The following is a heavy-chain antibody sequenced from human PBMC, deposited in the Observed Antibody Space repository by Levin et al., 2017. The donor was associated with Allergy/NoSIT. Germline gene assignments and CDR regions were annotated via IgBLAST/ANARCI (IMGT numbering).Heavy chain of an antibody. CDR3: ARGMQSDSSGYYYDYYGMDV. CDR1: GFTFSSYE. J-gene: IGHJ6*02. Sequence: GGSLRLSCAASGFTFSSYEMNWVRQAPGKGLEWVSYISSSGSTIYYADSVKGRFTISRDNAKNSLYLQMNSLRAEDTAVYYCARGMQSDSSGYYYDYYGMDVWGQGTTVTVSS. V-gene: IGHV3-48*03. CDR2: ISSSGSTI. D-gene: IGHD3-22*01.